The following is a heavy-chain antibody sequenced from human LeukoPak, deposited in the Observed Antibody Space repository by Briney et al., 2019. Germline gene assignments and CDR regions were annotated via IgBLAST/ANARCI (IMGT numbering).Heavy chain of an antibody. CDR3: ARGRGITMIVVVIAYFDY. Sequence: SETLSLTCTVSGGSVSNSSYFWGWIRQPPGKGLEWIGEINHSGSTNYNPSLKSRVTISVDTSKNQFSLKLSSVTAADTAVYYCARGRGITMIVVVIAYFDYWGQGTLVTVSS. CDR1: GGSVSNSSYF. CDR2: INHSGST. D-gene: IGHD3-22*01. J-gene: IGHJ4*02. V-gene: IGHV4-39*07.